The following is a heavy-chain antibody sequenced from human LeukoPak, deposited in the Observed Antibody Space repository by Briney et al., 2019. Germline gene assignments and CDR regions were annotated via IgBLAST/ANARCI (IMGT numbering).Heavy chain of an antibody. CDR1: GYTFTSYG. CDR3: ARAGSSWTRGFFDY. CDR2: MNPNSGNT. V-gene: IGHV1-8*02. J-gene: IGHJ4*02. Sequence: ASVKVSCKASGYTFTSYGISWVRQATGQGLEWMGWMNPNSGNTGYAQKFQGRVTMTRNTSITTAYMELSSLRSEDTAVYYCARAGSSWTRGFFDYWGQGTLVTVSS. D-gene: IGHD6-13*01.